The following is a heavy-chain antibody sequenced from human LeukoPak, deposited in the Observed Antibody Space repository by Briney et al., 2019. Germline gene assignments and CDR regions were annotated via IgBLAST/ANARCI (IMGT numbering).Heavy chain of an antibody. CDR3: AKAMEYYYYYGMDV. D-gene: IGHD3-3*01. Sequence: GGSLRLSCAASGFTFSSYAMSWVRQAPGKGLEWVSAISGCGGSTYYADSVKGRFTISRDNSKNTLYLQMNSLRAEDTAVYYCAKAMEYYYYYGMDVWGKGTTVTVSS. J-gene: IGHJ6*04. CDR1: GFTFSSYA. V-gene: IGHV3-23*01. CDR2: ISGCGGST.